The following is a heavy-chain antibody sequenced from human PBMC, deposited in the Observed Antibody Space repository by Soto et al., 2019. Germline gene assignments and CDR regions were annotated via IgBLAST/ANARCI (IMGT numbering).Heavy chain of an antibody. CDR3: ARYVSTSPAGWFDP. CDR1: GLSLSTSGEA. V-gene: IGHV2-5*02. Sequence: QITLKESGPTLVKPTQTLTLTCTFSGLSLSTSGEAVGWIRQPPGKALEWLALIYWDDDKRYNPTLKTRLTITEDTSKHPVVLTLTNMDPVDTATYYCARYVSTSPAGWFDPWGQGILVTVSS. J-gene: IGHJ5*02. D-gene: IGHD3-10*01. CDR2: IYWDDDK.